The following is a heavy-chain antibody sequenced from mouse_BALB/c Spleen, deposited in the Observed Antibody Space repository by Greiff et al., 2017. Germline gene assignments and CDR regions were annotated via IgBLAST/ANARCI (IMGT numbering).Heavy chain of an antibody. Sequence: QVQLKESGPGLVAPSQSLSITCTVSGFSLTSYGVHWVRQPPGKGLEWLGVIWAGGSTNYNSALMSRLSISKDNSKSQVFLKMNSLQTDDTAMYYCDRGRPYKYDVGFDYWGQGTTLTVSS. V-gene: IGHV2-9*02. CDR2: IWAGGST. CDR3: DRGRPYKYDVGFDY. CDR1: GFSLTSYG. J-gene: IGHJ2*01. D-gene: IGHD2-14*01.